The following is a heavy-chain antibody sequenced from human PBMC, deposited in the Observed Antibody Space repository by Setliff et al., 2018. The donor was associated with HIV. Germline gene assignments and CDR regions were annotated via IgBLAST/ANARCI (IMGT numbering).Heavy chain of an antibody. CDR2: FDPEDGET. J-gene: IGHJ1*01. CDR1: GYTLTELS. D-gene: IGHD2-15*01. V-gene: IGHV1-24*01. Sequence: ASVKVSCKVSGYTLTELSMHWVRQAPGKGLEWMGGFDPEDGETIYAQKFQGRVTMTEDTSTDTAYMELSSLRSEDTAVHYCATPGWVAAPREYFQHWGQGTLVTVSS. CDR3: ATPGWVAAPREYFQH.